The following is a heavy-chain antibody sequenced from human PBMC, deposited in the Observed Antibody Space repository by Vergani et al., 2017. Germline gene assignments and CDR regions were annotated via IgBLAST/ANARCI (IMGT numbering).Heavy chain of an antibody. CDR1: GFTFDDYA. Sequence: EVQLLESGGGLVQPGGSLRLSCAASGFTFDDYAMHWVRQAPGKGLEWVSGISWNSGSIGYADSVKGRFTVSRDNAKKSLYLQMHSLRDEDTALYYCVKGPTIYGEVNDYFDNWGQGTLVIVSS. J-gene: IGHJ4*02. CDR3: VKGPTIYGEVNDYFDN. V-gene: IGHV3-9*01. D-gene: IGHD3-3*01. CDR2: ISWNSGSI.